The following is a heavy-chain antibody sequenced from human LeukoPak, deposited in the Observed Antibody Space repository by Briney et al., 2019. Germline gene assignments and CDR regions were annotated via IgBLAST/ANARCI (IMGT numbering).Heavy chain of an antibody. CDR3: ARDPYSGNYGDYYYYYMDV. J-gene: IGHJ6*03. CDR1: GFSFSTYN. Sequence: GESLRLSCAASGFSFSTYNMNWVRQAPGKGLEWVSSITSSGSYIYYADSVKGRFTISRDNAKTSLYLQMNSLRDEDTAVYYCARDPYSGNYGDYYYYYMDVWGKGTTVTISS. D-gene: IGHD1-26*01. CDR2: ITSSGSYI. V-gene: IGHV3-21*01.